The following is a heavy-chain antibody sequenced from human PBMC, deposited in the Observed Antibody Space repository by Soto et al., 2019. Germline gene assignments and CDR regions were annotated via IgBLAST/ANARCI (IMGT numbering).Heavy chain of an antibody. V-gene: IGHV4-30-4*01. CDR2: IYYIGRT. CDR1: GVSISSDDYY. CDR3: ARDRSNSPDYFDD. D-gene: IGHD2-15*01. J-gene: IGHJ4*02. Sequence: SETLSLTCTVSGVSISSDDYYWTWIRQPPGEGLEWIGYIYYIGRTHYNPSLMSRVTISMDTSKNQFSLKLSSVSAADTAVYYCARDRSNSPDYFDDWGQGTLVTVSS.